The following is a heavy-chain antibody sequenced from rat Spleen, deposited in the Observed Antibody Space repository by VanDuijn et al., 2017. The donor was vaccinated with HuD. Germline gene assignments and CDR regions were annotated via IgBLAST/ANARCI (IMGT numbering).Heavy chain of an antibody. Sequence: QVQLKESGPGLVQPSQTLSLTCTVSGFSLSSYGVIWVRQPPGKGLEWMGVISSGGTSYYNSVLNPRVSISRDISKSQVFLKMNSLQTEDTAMYFCARGWERFAYWGQGTLVTVSS. D-gene: IGHD5-1*01. CDR1: GFSLSSYG. J-gene: IGHJ3*01. CDR2: ISSGGTS. V-gene: IGHV2S8*01. CDR3: ARGWERFAY.